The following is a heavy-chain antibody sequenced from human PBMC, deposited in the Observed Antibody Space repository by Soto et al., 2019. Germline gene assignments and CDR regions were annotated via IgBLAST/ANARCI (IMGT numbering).Heavy chain of an antibody. D-gene: IGHD6-13*01. V-gene: IGHV3-33*01. CDR2: IWYDGSNK. CDR1: GFTFSSYG. J-gene: IGHJ6*02. Sequence: GSLRLSCAASGFTFSSYGMHWVRQAPGKGLEWVAVIWYDGSNKYYADSVKGRFTISRDNSKNTLYLKMNSLRAEDTAVYYCARVQSRSSWLNYYYYYYGMDVWGQGTTVTVSS. CDR3: ARVQSRSSWLNYYYYYYGMDV.